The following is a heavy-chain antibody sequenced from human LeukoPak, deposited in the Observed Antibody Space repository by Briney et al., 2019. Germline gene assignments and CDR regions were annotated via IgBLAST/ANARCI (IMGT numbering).Heavy chain of an antibody. Sequence: PSETLSLTCTVSGGSISTYYWTWIRQPPGKGLEWIGYIYYSGSTNYNPSLKSRVTISVDTSKNQFSLKLSSVTAADTAVYYCARQIDGSGLAFDPWGQGTLVTVSS. V-gene: IGHV4-59*08. D-gene: IGHD3-10*01. J-gene: IGHJ5*02. CDR2: IYYSGST. CDR1: GGSISTYY. CDR3: ARQIDGSGLAFDP.